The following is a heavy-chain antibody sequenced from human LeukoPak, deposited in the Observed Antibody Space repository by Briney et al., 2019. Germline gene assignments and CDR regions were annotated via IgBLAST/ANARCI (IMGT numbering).Heavy chain of an antibody. J-gene: IGHJ3*02. D-gene: IGHD5-24*01. V-gene: IGHV3-30*04. CDR1: GFTFSSYA. Sequence: GGSLRLSCAASGFTFSSYAMHWVRQAPGKGLEWVAVISYDGSNKYYADSVKGRLTISRDNSKNTLYLQMNSLRAEDTAVYYCAKAGAEMADDAFDIWGQGTMVTVSS. CDR3: AKAGAEMADDAFDI. CDR2: ISYDGSNK.